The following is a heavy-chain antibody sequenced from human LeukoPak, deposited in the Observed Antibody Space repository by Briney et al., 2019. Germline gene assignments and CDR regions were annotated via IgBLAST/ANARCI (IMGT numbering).Heavy chain of an antibody. CDR3: AVVITGNDAFDI. V-gene: IGHV4-38-2*02. CDR2: IYHSGST. Sequence: SETLSLTCTVSGYSISSGYYWGWIRQPPGKGLEWVGSIYHSGSTYYNPSLKSRVTISVDTSKNQFSLKLSSVAAADTAVYYCAVVITGNDAFDIWGQGTMVTVSS. D-gene: IGHD3-22*01. J-gene: IGHJ3*02. CDR1: GYSISSGYY.